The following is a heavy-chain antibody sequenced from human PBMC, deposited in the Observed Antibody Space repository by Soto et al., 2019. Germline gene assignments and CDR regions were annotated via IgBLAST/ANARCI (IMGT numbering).Heavy chain of an antibody. CDR2: IYPGDSDT. CDR3: ARIPYYDSSGYPNNPTLIDY. J-gene: IGHJ4*02. Sequence: GESLKISCKGSGYSFTSYWIGWVRQMPGKGLEWMGIIYPGDSDTRYSPSFQGQVTISADKSISTAYLQWSSLKASDTAMYYCARIPYYDSSGYPNNPTLIDYWGQGTLVTVSS. CDR1: GYSFTSYW. V-gene: IGHV5-51*01. D-gene: IGHD3-22*01.